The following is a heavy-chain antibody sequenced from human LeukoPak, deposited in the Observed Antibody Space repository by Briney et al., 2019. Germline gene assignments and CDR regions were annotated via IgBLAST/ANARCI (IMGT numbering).Heavy chain of an antibody. D-gene: IGHD1-26*01. CDR3: ARAYSGSYYYHFDY. CDR2: ISSSTITK. J-gene: IGHJ4*02. Sequence: GGSLRLSCAASKFTFSDYYMAWIRQAPGKGLEWVAHISSSTITKSYADSVKGRFTISRDNAKNSLYLQMNSLRAEDTAVYYCARAYSGSYYYHFDYWGRGTLVTVSS. CDR1: KFTFSDYY. V-gene: IGHV3-11*06.